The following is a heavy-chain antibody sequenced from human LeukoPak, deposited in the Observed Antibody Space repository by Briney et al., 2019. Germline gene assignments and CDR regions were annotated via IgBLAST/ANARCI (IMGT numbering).Heavy chain of an antibody. J-gene: IGHJ6*03. CDR3: ARAGATTDYYYYMDV. CDR2: IYYSGST. CDR1: GGSISSYY. V-gene: IGHV4-59*01. Sequence: SETLSLTCTVSGGSISSYYWSWIRQPPGKGLEWTGYIYYSGSTNYNPSLKSRVTISVDTSKNQFSLKLSSVTAADTAVYYCARAGATTDYYYYMDVWGKGTTVTVSS. D-gene: IGHD1-26*01.